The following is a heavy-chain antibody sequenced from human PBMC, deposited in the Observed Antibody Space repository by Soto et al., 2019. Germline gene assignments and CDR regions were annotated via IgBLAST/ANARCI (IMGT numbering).Heavy chain of an antibody. Sequence: QVQLVESGGGVVQPGRSLRLSCAASGFTFSSYAMHWVRQAPGKGLEWVAVISYDGSNKYYADSVKGRFTISRDNSKNTLYLQMNSLRAEDTAVYYCARDLGWNVPYGMDVW. CDR2: ISYDGSNK. V-gene: IGHV3-30-3*01. CDR3: ARDLGWNVPYGMDV. CDR1: GFTFSSYA. D-gene: IGHD1-1*01. J-gene: IGHJ6*01.